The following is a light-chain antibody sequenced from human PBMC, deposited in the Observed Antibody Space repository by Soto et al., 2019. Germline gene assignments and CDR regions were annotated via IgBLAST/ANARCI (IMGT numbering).Light chain of an antibody. CDR2: EVT. Sequence: QSVVTHPSAASFSPGHSITISCPGTSSDVGGENFVSLYQQHPGKAPTLIIYEVTKRPSGLPDRFSASKSGNPAPLTVFGLQAEDEADDYGSSSSGTNKSVFGTGPKGTV. V-gene: IGLV2-8*01. J-gene: IGLJ1*01. CDR1: SSDVGGENF. CDR3: SSSSGTNKSV.